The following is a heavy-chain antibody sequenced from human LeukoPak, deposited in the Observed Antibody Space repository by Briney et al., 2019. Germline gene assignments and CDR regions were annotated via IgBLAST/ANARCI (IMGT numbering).Heavy chain of an antibody. CDR1: GFTFDDYA. CDR2: INWNSGSI. J-gene: IGHJ4*02. V-gene: IGHV3-9*01. CDR3: AKDSRRRRLIAAAGMGDY. Sequence: GRSLRLSCAASGFTFDDYAMHWVRQAPGKGLEWVSGINWNSGSIGYADSVKGRFAISRDNAKNSLYLQMNSLRAEDTALYYCAKDSRRRRLIAAAGMGDYWGQGTLVTVSS. D-gene: IGHD6-13*01.